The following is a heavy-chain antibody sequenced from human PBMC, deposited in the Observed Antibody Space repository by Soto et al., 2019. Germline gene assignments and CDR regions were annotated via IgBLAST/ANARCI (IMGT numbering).Heavy chain of an antibody. J-gene: IGHJ6*02. CDR3: ATDEGSGDLLYYGMDD. D-gene: IGHD3-10*01. CDR2: INPSGGST. V-gene: IGHV1-46*01. CDR1: GYTFISYY. Sequence: ASVKVSCKASGYTFISYYMHWVRQAPGQGLEWMGIINPSGGSTSYAQKFQGRVTMTRDTSTSTVYMELSSLRSEDTAVYYCATDEGSGDLLYYGMDDWGQGTTVTVYS.